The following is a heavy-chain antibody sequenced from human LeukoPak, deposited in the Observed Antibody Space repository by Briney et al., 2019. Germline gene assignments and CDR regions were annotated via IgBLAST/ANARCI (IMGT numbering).Heavy chain of an antibody. CDR1: GASISGSRYY. CDR2: IYTSGST. J-gene: IGHJ5*02. Sequence: PSETLSLTCTVSGASISGSRYYWSWIRQPAGKGLEWIGRIYTSGSTNYNPSLKSRVTISVDTSKNQFSLKLSSVTAADTAVYYCARHTNYYGSGSYYNWFDPWGQGTLVTVSS. V-gene: IGHV4-61*02. CDR3: ARHTNYYGSGSYYNWFDP. D-gene: IGHD3-10*01.